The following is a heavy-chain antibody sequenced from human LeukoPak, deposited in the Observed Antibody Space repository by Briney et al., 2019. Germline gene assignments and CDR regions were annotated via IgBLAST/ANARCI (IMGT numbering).Heavy chain of an antibody. Sequence: ASVKVSCKASGGTFSSYGISWVRQAPGQGLEWMGWISAYNGNTNYAQKLRGRVTMTTDTSTSTAYMELRSLRSDDTAVYYCARDGEPVVGASHFDYWGQGTLVTVSS. CDR2: ISAYNGNT. CDR1: GGTFSSYG. J-gene: IGHJ4*02. D-gene: IGHD1-26*01. CDR3: ARDGEPVVGASHFDY. V-gene: IGHV1-18*01.